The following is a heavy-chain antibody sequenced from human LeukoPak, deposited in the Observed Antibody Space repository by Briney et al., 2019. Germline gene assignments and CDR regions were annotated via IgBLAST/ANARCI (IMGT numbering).Heavy chain of an antibody. V-gene: IGHV4-39*01. CDR1: GGSISSSSYY. Sequence: SETLSLTCTVSGGSISSSSYYWGWIRQPPGKGLEWIGSIYYSGSTYYNPSLKSRVTISVDTSKNQFSLKLSSVTAADTAVYYCTAGRSDYFDFWGQGTLVTVSS. CDR3: TAGRSDYFDF. CDR2: IYYSGST. J-gene: IGHJ4*02. D-gene: IGHD6-25*01.